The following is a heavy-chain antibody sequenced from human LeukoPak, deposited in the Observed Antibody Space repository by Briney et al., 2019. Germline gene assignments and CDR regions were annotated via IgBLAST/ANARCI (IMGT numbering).Heavy chain of an antibody. V-gene: IGHV4-61*05. Sequence: SETLSLTCTVSGGSISSSSYYWGWIRQPPGKGLEWIGYIYSSGATNYNPSLKSRVTISVDMSKNEFSLKVNSVTAADTAVYYCARRNRITGNWFDPWGQGTLVTVSS. CDR3: ARRNRITGNWFDP. CDR2: IYSSGAT. D-gene: IGHD5-24*01. J-gene: IGHJ5*02. CDR1: GGSISSSSYY.